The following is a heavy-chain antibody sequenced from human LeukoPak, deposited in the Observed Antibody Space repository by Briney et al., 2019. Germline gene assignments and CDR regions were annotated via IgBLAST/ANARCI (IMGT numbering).Heavy chain of an antibody. D-gene: IGHD4-17*01. V-gene: IGHV1-2*02. Sequence: ASVKVSCTASGYTFTGYYMHWVRQAPGQGLEWMGWINPNSGGTNYAQKFQGRVTMTRDTSISTAYMELSRLRSDDTAVYYCARDWDTVTTWSSVDYWGQGTLVTVSS. CDR1: GYTFTGYY. CDR3: ARDWDTVTTWSSVDY. J-gene: IGHJ4*02. CDR2: INPNSGGT.